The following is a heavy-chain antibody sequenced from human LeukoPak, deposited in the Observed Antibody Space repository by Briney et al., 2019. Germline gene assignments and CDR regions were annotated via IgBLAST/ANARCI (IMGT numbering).Heavy chain of an antibody. Sequence: SETLSLTCAVSGYSISCGYYWGWIRQPPGEGLEWIGSIYHSGSTYYNPSLKSRVTISVDTSKNQFSLKLSSVTAADTAVYYCARSPPGIAAAGTLGSFDPWGQGTLATVSS. V-gene: IGHV4-38-2*01. CDR3: ARSPPGIAAAGTLGSFDP. CDR1: GYSISCGYY. D-gene: IGHD6-13*01. CDR2: IYHSGST. J-gene: IGHJ5*02.